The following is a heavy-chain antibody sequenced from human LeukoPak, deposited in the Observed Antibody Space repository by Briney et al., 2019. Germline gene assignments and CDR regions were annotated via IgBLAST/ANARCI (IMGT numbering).Heavy chain of an antibody. CDR2: ISYDGSNK. D-gene: IGHD6-13*01. Sequence: GGSLRLSCAASGFTFSSYGMHWVRQAPGKGLEWVAVISYDGSNKYYADSVKGRFTISRDNSKNTLYLQMNSLRAEDTAVYYCAKNGGSSWPGLDYGAREPWSPSPQ. J-gene: IGHJ4*02. CDR1: GFTFSSYG. V-gene: IGHV3-30*18. CDR3: AKNGGSSWPGLDY.